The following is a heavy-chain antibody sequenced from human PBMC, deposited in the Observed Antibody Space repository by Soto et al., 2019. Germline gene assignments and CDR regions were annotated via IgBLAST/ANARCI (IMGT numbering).Heavy chain of an antibody. J-gene: IGHJ6*02. CDR2: MNPNSGNT. D-gene: IGHD5-12*01. CDR3: ARVRYSGYDYPDYYYGMDV. CDR1: GYTFTSYD. Sequence: ASVKVSCKASGYTFTSYDINWVRQATGQGLEWMGWMNPNSGNTGYAQKFQGRVTMTRNTSISTAYMELSSLRSEDTAVYYCARVRYSGYDYPDYYYGMDVCGQGTTVTVYS. V-gene: IGHV1-8*01.